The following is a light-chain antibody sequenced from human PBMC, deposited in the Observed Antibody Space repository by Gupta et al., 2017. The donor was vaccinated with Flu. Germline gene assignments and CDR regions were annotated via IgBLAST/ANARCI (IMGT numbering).Light chain of an antibody. V-gene: IGLV2-14*03. CDR3: ASYDGSSTI. J-gene: IGLJ2*01. CDR1: ISDIGGYDY. Sequence: QSITISCTGTISDIGGYDYVSWDQQHPGKAPYLIIFDVSRRHSGVSARFSGSKSGNTASLAISGLQAEDEDDYYCASYDGSSTIFGEGTKLTVL. CDR2: DVS.